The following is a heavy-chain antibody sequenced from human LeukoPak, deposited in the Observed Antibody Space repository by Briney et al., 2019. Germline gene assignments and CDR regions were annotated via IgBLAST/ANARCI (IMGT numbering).Heavy chain of an antibody. V-gene: IGHV4-4*07. CDR2: IYTSGST. J-gene: IGHJ4*02. D-gene: IGHD6-13*01. Sequence: SETLSLTCTVSGGSISSYYWSWIRQPAGKGLEWIGRIYTSGSTNYNPSLKSRVTISVDKSKNQFSLKLSSVTAADTAVYYCARALAAAGFLKTYYFDYWGQGTLVTVSS. CDR3: ARALAAAGFLKTYYFDY. CDR1: GGSISSYY.